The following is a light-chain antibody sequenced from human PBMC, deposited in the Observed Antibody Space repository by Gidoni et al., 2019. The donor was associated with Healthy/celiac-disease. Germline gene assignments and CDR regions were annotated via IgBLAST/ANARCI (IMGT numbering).Light chain of an antibody. Sequence: EIQMTQSPSSLSASVGDRVTITCRASQGISSYLNWYQQKPGKAPKLLIYAASSLQSGVPSRCSCSGSGTDFTLTISSLQPEDFATYYCQQSYSTPPLTFGGGTKVEIK. CDR1: QGISSY. V-gene: IGKV1-39*01. J-gene: IGKJ4*01. CDR2: AAS. CDR3: QQSYSTPPLT.